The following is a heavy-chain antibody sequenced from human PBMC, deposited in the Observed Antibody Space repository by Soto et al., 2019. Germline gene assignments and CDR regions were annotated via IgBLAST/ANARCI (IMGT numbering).Heavy chain of an antibody. J-gene: IGHJ4*02. CDR2: INYSGST. V-gene: IGHV4-59*12. Sequence: PSETLSLTCTVSGGSISSYYWSWIRQPPGKGLEWIGYINYSGSTNYNPSLKSRVTISVDTSKNQFSLKLSSVTAADTAVYYCARDVGSGNLDYWGQGTLVTVSS. CDR3: ARDVGSGNLDY. CDR1: GGSISSYY. D-gene: IGHD2-15*01.